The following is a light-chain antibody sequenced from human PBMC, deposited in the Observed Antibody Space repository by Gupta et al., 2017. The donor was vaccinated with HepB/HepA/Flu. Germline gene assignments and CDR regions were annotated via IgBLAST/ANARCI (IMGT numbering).Light chain of an antibody. V-gene: IGLV2-11*01. CDR3: CSYSGSDNVI. CDR1: KSDVGGYNY. CDR2: DVR. Sequence: QSALTQPRSVSGSPGQSVTISCTGTKSDVGGYNYVSWYQQHPGKVPKLIIYDVRERPSGVPDRFSGSKSGNTASLTISGLRAEDEADYHCCSYSGSDNVIFGGGTKLTVL. J-gene: IGLJ2*01.